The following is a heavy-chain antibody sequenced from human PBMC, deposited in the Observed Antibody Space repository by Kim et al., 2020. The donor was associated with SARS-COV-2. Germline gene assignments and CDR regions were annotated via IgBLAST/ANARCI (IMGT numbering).Heavy chain of an antibody. CDR2: IIPIFGTA. D-gene: IGHD3-22*01. CDR1: GGTFSSYA. J-gene: IGHJ6*02. CDR3: ARGTESARPYDSSLRYYYYGMDV. V-gene: IGHV1-69*13. Sequence: SVKVSCKASGGTFSSYAISWVRQAPGQGLEWMGGIIPIFGTANYAQKFQGRVTITADESTSTAYMELSSLRSEDTAVYYCARGTESARPYDSSLRYYYYGMDVWGQGTTVTVSS.